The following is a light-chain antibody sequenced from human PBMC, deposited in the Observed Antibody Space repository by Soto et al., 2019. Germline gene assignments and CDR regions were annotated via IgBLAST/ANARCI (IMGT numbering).Light chain of an antibody. CDR2: SNN. Sequence: QPVLTQPPSASGTPGQGVTISCSGRSSNIGSNTVDWYQQFPGTAPKLLIYSNNQRPSGVPARFSGFKSGTSASLAISGLQSEDEANYYCAAWDDSLSGLYVFGTGTKVTVL. CDR1: SSNIGSNT. J-gene: IGLJ1*01. CDR3: AAWDDSLSGLYV. V-gene: IGLV1-44*01.